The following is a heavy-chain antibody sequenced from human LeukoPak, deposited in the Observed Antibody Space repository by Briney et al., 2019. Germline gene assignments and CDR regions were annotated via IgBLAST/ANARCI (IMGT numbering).Heavy chain of an antibody. V-gene: IGHV3-7*03. Sequence: GGSLRLSCAASGFTFSSYWMSWVRQAPGKGLEWVANIKQDGSEKYYVDSAKGRFTISRDNAKNSLYLQMSSLRAEDTAVYYCAKSATVGIKAPFDCWGQGALVTVSS. CDR1: GFTFSSYW. CDR2: IKQDGSEK. J-gene: IGHJ4*02. CDR3: AKSATVGIKAPFDC. D-gene: IGHD1-26*01.